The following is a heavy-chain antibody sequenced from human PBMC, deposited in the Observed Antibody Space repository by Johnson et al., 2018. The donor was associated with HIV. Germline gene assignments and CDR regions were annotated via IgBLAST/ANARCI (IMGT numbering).Heavy chain of an antibody. D-gene: IGHD5-12*01. CDR3: ARDQRGDIIPTTYDAFDV. CDR1: GFTLDDYG. V-gene: IGHV3-20*04. J-gene: IGHJ3*01. CDR2: INWNGGST. Sequence: VQLVESGGGVVRPGGSLRLSCAASGFTLDDYGMAWVRQAPGKGLEWVSGINWNGGSTGYADSVKGRFTISRDNSKNTLYLQMNSLRAEDTAVYYCARDQRGDIIPTTYDAFDVWGQGTMVTVSS.